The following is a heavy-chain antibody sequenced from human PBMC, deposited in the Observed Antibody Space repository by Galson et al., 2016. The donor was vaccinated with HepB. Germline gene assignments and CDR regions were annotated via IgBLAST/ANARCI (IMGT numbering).Heavy chain of an antibody. J-gene: IGHJ6*03. Sequence: SLRLSCAASGFTFSNYAMYWVRQAPGKGLEWVSHISDNGGDTYNADSVKGRFTISRDNSKNMVYLQMKSLRAEDTAVYFCAKDAGAGGDSYYYMDVWGKGTTVTVSS. V-gene: IGHV3-23*01. CDR2: ISDNGGDT. CDR1: GFTFSNYA. D-gene: IGHD2-8*02. CDR3: AKDAGAGGDSYYYMDV.